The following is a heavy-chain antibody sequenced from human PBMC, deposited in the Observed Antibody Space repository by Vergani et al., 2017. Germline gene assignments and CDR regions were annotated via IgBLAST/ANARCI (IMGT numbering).Heavy chain of an antibody. D-gene: IGHD3-10*01. Sequence: EVQLLESWGGLVQPGGSRRLSCAGAGFTFDTYTMAYVLQAPGKGLELVATISSGGVDIFYADSVEGRFTISRDNSKNTLFLQMNSLKDEDTAVYYCTTAWGLYYLHDEYFQYWGRGTLVSVSS. CDR2: ISSGGVDI. J-gene: IGHJ1*01. CDR3: TTAWGLYYLHDEYFQY. CDR1: GFTFDTYT. V-gene: IGHV3-23*01.